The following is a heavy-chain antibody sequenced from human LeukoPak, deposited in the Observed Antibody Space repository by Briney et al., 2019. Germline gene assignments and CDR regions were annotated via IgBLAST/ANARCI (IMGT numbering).Heavy chain of an antibody. CDR1: GYTFTDYY. J-gene: IGHJ6*04. CDR3: ARDNREVRGGDCFDV. Sequence: ASVKVSCKASGYTFTDYYMHWVRQAPGQGLEWMGWINPNSGVTNYAQKFQGRVTMTRDTSITTAYMELSRLRSDDTAVYYCARDNREVRGGDCFDVWGKGTTVTVSS. D-gene: IGHD2-21*02. V-gene: IGHV1-2*02. CDR2: INPNSGVT.